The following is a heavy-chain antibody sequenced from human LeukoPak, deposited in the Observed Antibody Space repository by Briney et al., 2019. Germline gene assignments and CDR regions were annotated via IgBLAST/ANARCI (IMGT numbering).Heavy chain of an antibody. CDR1: GGSFSGYY. CDR2: INDSGST. D-gene: IGHD4-11*01. CDR3: ARVSNYGAYNYYYMDV. J-gene: IGHJ6*03. Sequence: NPSETLSLTCAVYGGSFSGYYWSWIRQPPGKGLEWIGEINDSGSTKYNPSLKSRVTMSVDTSKNQFCLNLSSVTAADTAVYYCARVSNYGAYNYYYMDVWGKGTTVTVSS. V-gene: IGHV4-34*01.